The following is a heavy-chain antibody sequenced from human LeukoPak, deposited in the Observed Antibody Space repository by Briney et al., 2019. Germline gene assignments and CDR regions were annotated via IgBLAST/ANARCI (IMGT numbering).Heavy chain of an antibody. CDR2: INPNSGGT. Sequence: ASVKVSCKASGYTFTGYYMHWERQAPGQGLEWMGWINPNSGGTNYAQKFQGRVTMTRDTSISTAYMELSRLRSDDTAVYYCARVPGRGSYYWNQFDYWGQGTLVTVSS. J-gene: IGHJ4*02. D-gene: IGHD1-26*01. CDR3: ARVPGRGSYYWNQFDY. CDR1: GYTFTGYY. V-gene: IGHV1-2*02.